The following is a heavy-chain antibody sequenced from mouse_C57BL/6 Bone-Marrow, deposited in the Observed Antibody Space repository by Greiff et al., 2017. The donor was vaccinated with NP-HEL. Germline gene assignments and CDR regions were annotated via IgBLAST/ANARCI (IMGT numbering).Heavy chain of an antibody. D-gene: IGHD1-1*01. CDR3: ASPVVADYAMDY. J-gene: IGHJ4*01. V-gene: IGHV1-50*01. CDR1: GYTFTSYW. Sequence: QVHVKQPGAELVKPGASVKLSCKASGYTFTSYWMQWVKQRPGQGLEWIGEIDPSDSYTNYNQKFKGKATLTVDTSSSTAYMQLSSLTSEDSAVYYCASPVVADYAMDYWGQGTSVTVSS. CDR2: IDPSDSYT.